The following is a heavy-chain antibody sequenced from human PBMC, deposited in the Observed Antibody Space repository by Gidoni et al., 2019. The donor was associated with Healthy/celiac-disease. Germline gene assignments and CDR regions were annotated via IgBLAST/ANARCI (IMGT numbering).Heavy chain of an antibody. J-gene: IGHJ4*02. CDR3: ARDGGGPTYFDY. D-gene: IGHD3-16*01. V-gene: IGHV4-31*03. CDR1: DGSISSGGYY. Sequence: QVQLQESGPGLVKPSQTLSLTCTVSDGSISSGGYYWSWIRQHPGKGLEWIGYIYYSGSPYYNPALKSRVTISVDTSKNQFSLKLSSVTAADTAVYYCARDGGGPTYFDYWGQGTLVTVSS. CDR2: IYYSGSP.